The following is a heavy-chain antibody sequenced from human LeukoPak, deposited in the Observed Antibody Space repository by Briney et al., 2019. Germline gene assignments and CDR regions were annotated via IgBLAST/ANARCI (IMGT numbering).Heavy chain of an antibody. D-gene: IGHD3-10*01. J-gene: IGHJ4*02. CDR2: IYSGGST. CDR1: GFTVSSNY. Sequence: PGGSLRLSCAASGFTVSSNYMSWVRQAPGKGLEWVSVIYSGGSTYYADSVKGRFTISRDNSKNTLYLQMNSLRAEDTAVYYCARLSRGSGLYYFDYWGQGTLVTVSS. CDR3: ARLSRGSGLYYFDY. V-gene: IGHV3-53*01.